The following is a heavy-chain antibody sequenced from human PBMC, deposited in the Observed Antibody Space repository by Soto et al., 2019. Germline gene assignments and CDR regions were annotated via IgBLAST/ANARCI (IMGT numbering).Heavy chain of an antibody. Sequence: QVQLQESGPGLVKPSQTLSLTCTVSGGSISSGGYYWSWIRQHPGKGLEWIGYIYYSGSTYYNPSLKRRVPISVDTSKNQFSLKLGSVTAAATAVYYCARSYDSSGGWFDPWGHASLVTVSS. CDR1: GGSISSGGYY. CDR2: IYYSGST. J-gene: IGHJ5*02. D-gene: IGHD3-22*01. CDR3: ARSYDSSGGWFDP. V-gene: IGHV4-31*03.